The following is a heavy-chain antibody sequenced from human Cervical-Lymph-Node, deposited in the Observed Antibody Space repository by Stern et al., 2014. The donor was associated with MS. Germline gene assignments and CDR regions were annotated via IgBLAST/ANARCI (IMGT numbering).Heavy chain of an antibody. CDR3: AKMSTGWFDP. CDR2: ISGPSSDI. J-gene: IGHJ5*02. V-gene: IGHV3-48*01. CDR1: GFTFSNYG. Sequence: EVQLVESGGGLVQPGGSLRLSCAASGFTFSNYGMNWVRQAPGKGLEWVSYISGPSSDIYYADSVRGRFTVSRDNAKNSLYLQMNRLRAEDTAVYYCAKMSTGWFDPWGQGTLVTVSS. D-gene: IGHD3-10*01.